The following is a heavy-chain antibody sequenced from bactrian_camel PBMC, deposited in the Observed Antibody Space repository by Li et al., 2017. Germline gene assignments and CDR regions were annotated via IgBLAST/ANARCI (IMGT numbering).Heavy chain of an antibody. V-gene: IGHV3S1*01. CDR3: AAGGGNGAFCYTGERSMDY. CDR2: IDPDGT. J-gene: IGHJ4*01. Sequence: HVQLVESGGGSVQAGGSLRLSCAASGYTYNGYCLAWFRQAPGKEREGVAAIDPDGTRYADSVKGRFTISQDNANNRVRLEMNNLQPEDAAMYYCAAGGGNGAFCYTGERSMDYRGQGTQVTVS. D-gene: IGHD2*01. CDR1: GYTYNGYC.